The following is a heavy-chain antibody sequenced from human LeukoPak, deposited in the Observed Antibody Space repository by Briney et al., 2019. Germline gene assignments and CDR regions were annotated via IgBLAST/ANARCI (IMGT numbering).Heavy chain of an antibody. CDR3: ARAHNWFDP. Sequence: PSETLSLTCTVSSGSMSAYYWTWIQQPPGKGLEWIGFSHYSGSTNYNPSLKSRVTISLDTSTNQFSLKLNSVTTADTADYYCARAHNWFDPWGQGTLVTVSS. CDR2: SHYSGST. J-gene: IGHJ5*02. V-gene: IGHV4-59*01. CDR1: SGSMSAYY.